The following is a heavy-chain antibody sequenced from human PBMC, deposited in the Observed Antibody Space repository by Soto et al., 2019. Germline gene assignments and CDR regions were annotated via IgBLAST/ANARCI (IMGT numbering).Heavy chain of an antibody. CDR3: AIDLFQQYYDRSGGFDY. Sequence: GGSLRLSCAGSGFTFSSYAMSWVRQAPGKGLEWVSSIRSYGDRTYYAESVKGRFTISRDNSKNTLYLQMNSLGAEDTAVYYCAIDLFQQYYDRSGGFDYWGQGMLVTVSS. D-gene: IGHD3-22*01. CDR1: GFTFSSYA. CDR2: IRSYGDRT. V-gene: IGHV3-23*01. J-gene: IGHJ4*02.